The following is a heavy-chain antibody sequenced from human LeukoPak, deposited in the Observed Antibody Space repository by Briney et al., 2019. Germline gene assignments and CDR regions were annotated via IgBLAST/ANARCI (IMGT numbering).Heavy chain of an antibody. CDR1: GRTFSSYA. Sequence: SVKVSCKPSGRTFSSYAISWVRLAPGQGLEWMGGIIPIFGTANYAQKFQGRVTITADESTSTAYMELSSLRSEDTAVYYCARAPYSSGGSTNYYYYYYMDVWGKGTTVTVSS. CDR3: ARAPYSSGGSTNYYYYYYMDV. J-gene: IGHJ6*03. CDR2: IIPIFGTA. D-gene: IGHD6-19*01. V-gene: IGHV1-69*01.